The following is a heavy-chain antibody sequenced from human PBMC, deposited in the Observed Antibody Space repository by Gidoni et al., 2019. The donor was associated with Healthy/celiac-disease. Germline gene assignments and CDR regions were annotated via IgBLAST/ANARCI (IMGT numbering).Heavy chain of an antibody. CDR3: ARDSAVYAPHDAFDI. J-gene: IGHJ3*02. V-gene: IGHV3-21*01. D-gene: IGHD2-8*01. CDR1: GFTFSSYS. CDR2: ISSSSSYR. Sequence: EVQLVESGGGLVKPGGSLRLSCAASGFTFSSYSMNWVRQAPGKGLEWVSSISSSSSYRYYADSVKGRFTISRDNAKNSLYLQMNSLRAEDTAVYYCARDSAVYAPHDAFDIWGQGTMVTVSS.